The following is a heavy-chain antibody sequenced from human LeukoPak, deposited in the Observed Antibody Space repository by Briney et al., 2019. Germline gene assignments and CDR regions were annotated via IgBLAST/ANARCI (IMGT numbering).Heavy chain of an antibody. D-gene: IGHD6-19*01. Sequence: ASVKVSCKASGYTFTSYAMNWVRQAPGQGLEWMGWINTNTGNPTYAQGFTGRFVFSLDTSVSTAYLQISSLKAEDTAVYYCARDPVIAVAALPISANWFDPWGQGTLVTVSS. CDR2: INTNTGNP. CDR1: GYTFTSYA. CDR3: ARDPVIAVAALPISANWFDP. V-gene: IGHV7-4-1*02. J-gene: IGHJ5*02.